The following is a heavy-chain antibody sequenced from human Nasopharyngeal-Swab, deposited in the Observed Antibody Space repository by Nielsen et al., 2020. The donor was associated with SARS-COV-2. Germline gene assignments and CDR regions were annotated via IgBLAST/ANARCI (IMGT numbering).Heavy chain of an antibody. CDR2: INTNTGNP. V-gene: IGHV7-4-1*02. Sequence: ASVNVSCKASRYTFTSYAMNLVRQAPGQGLEWMGWINTNTGNPTYAQGFTGRFVFSLDTSVSTAYLQISSLKAEDTAVYYCARDEKSQGIFGVVISGQWWFDPWGQGTLVTVSS. CDR1: RYTFTSYA. J-gene: IGHJ5*02. D-gene: IGHD3-3*01. CDR3: ARDEKSQGIFGVVISGQWWFDP.